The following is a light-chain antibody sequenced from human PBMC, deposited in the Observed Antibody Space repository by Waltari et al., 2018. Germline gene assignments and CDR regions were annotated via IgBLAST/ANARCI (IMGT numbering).Light chain of an antibody. CDR2: DVT. Sequence: QSALTQPRSVSGSPGQSVTISCTGTSGNVGGYDYVSWYHQHPGNAPTLMIYDVTKRPPGVPDRFSGSKSGNTAFLTISGLQAEDEADYHCYSYAGGYTFVFGPGTKLAVL. V-gene: IGLV2-11*01. J-gene: IGLJ2*01. CDR1: SGNVGGYDY. CDR3: YSYAGGYTFV.